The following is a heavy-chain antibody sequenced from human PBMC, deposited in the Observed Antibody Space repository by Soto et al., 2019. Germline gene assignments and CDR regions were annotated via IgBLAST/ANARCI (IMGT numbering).Heavy chain of an antibody. CDR1: GFTFSSYS. J-gene: IGHJ6*02. CDR3: AREGVQHGSGPYYYYGMDV. Sequence: EVQLVESGGGLVKPGGSLRLSCAASGFTFSSYSMNWVRQAPGQGLEWVSSISSSSSYIYYEDSVKGRFTISRDNAKNSLYLQMNSLRAEDTAVYYCAREGVQHGSGPYYYYGMDVWGQGTTVTVSS. CDR2: ISSSSSYI. V-gene: IGHV3-21*01. D-gene: IGHD3-10*01.